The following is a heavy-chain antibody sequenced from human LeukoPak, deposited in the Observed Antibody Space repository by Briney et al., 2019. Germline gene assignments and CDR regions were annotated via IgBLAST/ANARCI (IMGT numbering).Heavy chain of an antibody. CDR2: INHSGST. CDR3: ARQVVPAAMSRSNWFDP. V-gene: IGHV4-34*01. CDR1: GGSFSGYY. J-gene: IGHJ5*02. D-gene: IGHD2-2*01. Sequence: SETLSLTCAVYGGSFSGYYWSSIRQPPRKGLEWIGEINHSGSTNYNPSLKSRVTISVDTSKNQFSLKLSSVTAADTAVYYCARQVVPAAMSRSNWFDPWGQGTLVTVSS.